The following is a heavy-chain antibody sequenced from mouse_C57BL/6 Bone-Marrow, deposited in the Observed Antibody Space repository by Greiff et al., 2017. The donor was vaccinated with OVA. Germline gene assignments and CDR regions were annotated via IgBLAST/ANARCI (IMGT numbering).Heavy chain of an antibody. J-gene: IGHJ3*01. CDR1: GYAFSSSW. CDR2: IYPGDGDT. CDR3: ARGGSSYVAWFAY. V-gene: IGHV1-82*01. Sequence: QVQLQQSGPELVKPGASVKISCKASGYAFSSSWMNWVKQRPGKGLEWIGRIYPGDGDTNYNGKFKGKATLTADKSSSTANMQLSSLTSEDSAVYFCARGGSSYVAWFAYWGQGTLVTVSA. D-gene: IGHD1-1*01.